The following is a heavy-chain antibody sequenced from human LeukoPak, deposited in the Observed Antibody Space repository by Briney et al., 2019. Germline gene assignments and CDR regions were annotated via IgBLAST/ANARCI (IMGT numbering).Heavy chain of an antibody. J-gene: IGHJ5*02. D-gene: IGHD6-6*01. CDR2: ISYDGSNK. V-gene: IGHV3-30*03. CDR3: ARDSYSSFPEWFDP. CDR1: GFTFSSYG. Sequence: GGSLRLSCAASGFTFSSYGMHWVRQAPGKGLEWVAVISYDGSNKYYADSVKGRFTISRDNAQNSLSLQMNSLRADDTAVYYCARDSYSSFPEWFDPWGQGTLVTVSS.